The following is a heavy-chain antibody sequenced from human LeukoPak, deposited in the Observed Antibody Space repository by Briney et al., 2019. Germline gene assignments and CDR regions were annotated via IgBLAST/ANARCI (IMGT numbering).Heavy chain of an antibody. J-gene: IGHJ4*02. Sequence: QPGGSITLSWAASGFIFSSCSMNWVRQAPGKGLEWVSYISSSSSTIYYADSVKGRFTISRDNAQNSVYLQMNSLRDEDTAVYYCARVGELDYWGQGTLVTVSS. V-gene: IGHV3-48*02. D-gene: IGHD1-26*01. CDR3: ARVGELDY. CDR1: GFIFSSCS. CDR2: ISSSSSTI.